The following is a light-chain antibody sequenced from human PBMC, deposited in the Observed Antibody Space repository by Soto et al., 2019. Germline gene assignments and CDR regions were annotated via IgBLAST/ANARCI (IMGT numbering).Light chain of an antibody. Sequence: DIQMTQSPSTLSASVGDRVTITCRASQSISSWLAWYQQKPGKAHKLLIYAASSLQSGVQSRFSGSGPGTDFTLTISSLQPEDFATYYCQQANSLPITFGQGTRLEIK. V-gene: IGKV1-12*01. CDR2: AAS. CDR3: QQANSLPIT. CDR1: QSISSW. J-gene: IGKJ5*01.